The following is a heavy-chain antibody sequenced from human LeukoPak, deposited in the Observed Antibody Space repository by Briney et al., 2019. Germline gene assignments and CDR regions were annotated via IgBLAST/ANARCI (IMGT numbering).Heavy chain of an antibody. CDR1: GFIFSGYG. J-gene: IGHJ6*02. CDR2: ISYDGSDK. V-gene: IGHV3-30*03. D-gene: IGHD2-2*01. CDR3: ATLGYCSSTSCLYGMDV. Sequence: PGGSLRLSCAASGFIFSGYGMHWVRQAPGKGLEWVAVISYDGSDKKYGDSVKGRFTISRDNSKNTLYLQMNSLRAEDTAVYYCATLGYCSSTSCLYGMDVWGQGATVTVSS.